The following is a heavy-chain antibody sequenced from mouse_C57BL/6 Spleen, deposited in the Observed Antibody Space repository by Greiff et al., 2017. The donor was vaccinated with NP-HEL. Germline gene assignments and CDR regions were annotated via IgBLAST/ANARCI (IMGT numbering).Heavy chain of an antibody. D-gene: IGHD4-1*01. CDR3: ARRKNWEGAMDY. CDR2: IWGVGST. V-gene: IGHV2-6*01. CDR1: RFSLTSYG. J-gene: IGHJ4*01. Sequence: QVQLKESGPGLVAPSQSLSITCTVSRFSLTSYGVDWVRQSPEKGLEWLGVIWGVGSTNSNSALKSRLSISKDNSKRQVFLKMNSLQTDDTAMYYCARRKNWEGAMDYWGQGTSVTVSS.